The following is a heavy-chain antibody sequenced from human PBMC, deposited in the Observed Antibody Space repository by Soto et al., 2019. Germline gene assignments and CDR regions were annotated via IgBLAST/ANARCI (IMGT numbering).Heavy chain of an antibody. V-gene: IGHV4-39*01. CDR1: GGSISSSSYY. CDR3: ARHGYSGYDLLLGYYYYGMDV. J-gene: IGHJ6*02. CDR2: IYYSGST. Sequence: SETLSLTSTVSGGSISSSSYYWGWIRQPPGKGLEWIGSIYYSGSTYYNPSLKSRVTISVDTSKNQFYLKLSSVTAADTAVYYCARHGYSGYDLLLGYYYYGMDVWGQGTTVTVS. D-gene: IGHD5-12*01.